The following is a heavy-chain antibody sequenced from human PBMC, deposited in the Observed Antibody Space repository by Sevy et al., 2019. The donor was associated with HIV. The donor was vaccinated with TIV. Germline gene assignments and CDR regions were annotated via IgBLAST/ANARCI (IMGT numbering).Heavy chain of an antibody. CDR2: ISYDGSNK. V-gene: IGHV3-30*18. Sequence: GGSLRLSCAASGFTFSSYGMHWVRQAPGKGLEWVAVISYDGSNKYYADSVKGRFTISRDNSKNTLYLQMNSLRAEDTAVYYGAKDLTMAPGQFDYWGQGTLVTVSS. D-gene: IGHD3-10*01. CDR3: AKDLTMAPGQFDY. CDR1: GFTFSSYG. J-gene: IGHJ4*02.